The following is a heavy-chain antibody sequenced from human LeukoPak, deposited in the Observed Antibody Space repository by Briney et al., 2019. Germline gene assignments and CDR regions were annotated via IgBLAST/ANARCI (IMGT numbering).Heavy chain of an antibody. Sequence: ASVKVSCKASGCTFTGYYMHWVRQAPGQGLEWMGWINPNSGGTNYAQKFQGRVTMTRDTSISTAYMELSRLRSDDTAVYYCARDPESIAASRYFDLWGRGTLVTVSS. V-gene: IGHV1-2*02. CDR2: INPNSGGT. J-gene: IGHJ2*01. D-gene: IGHD6-6*01. CDR3: ARDPESIAASRYFDL. CDR1: GCTFTGYY.